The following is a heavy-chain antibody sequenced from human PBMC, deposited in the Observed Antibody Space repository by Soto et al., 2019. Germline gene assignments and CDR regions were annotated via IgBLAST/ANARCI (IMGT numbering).Heavy chain of an antibody. J-gene: IGHJ4*02. CDR1: GYTFTNYG. CDR2: ISAHNGNT. D-gene: IGHD6-19*01. Sequence: QVQLVQSGTEVKKPGASVKVSCKASGYTFTNYGVNWVRQAPGQGLEWMGWISAHNGNTYYVQKFKGIVTMTTDTSTNTGHLELRSLRSHDTAVYYCAIERWQWVDSLGQGTLVTISP. V-gene: IGHV1-18*01. CDR3: AIERWQWVDS.